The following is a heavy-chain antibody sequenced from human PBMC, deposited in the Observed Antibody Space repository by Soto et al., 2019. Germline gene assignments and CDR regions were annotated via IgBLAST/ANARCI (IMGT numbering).Heavy chain of an antibody. CDR1: GGSISSSSYY. CDR3: ARRGSGSYSDY. J-gene: IGHJ4*02. V-gene: IGHV4-39*01. D-gene: IGHD3-10*01. CDR2: IYYSGST. Sequence: QLQLQESGPGLVKPSETLSLTCTVSGGSISSSSYYWGWIRQPPGKGLEWIGSIYYSGSTYYNPCIKRGVTISVDTSKNQVSLQLCSVTAADTAVYYCARRGSGSYSDYWGQGTLVTVSS.